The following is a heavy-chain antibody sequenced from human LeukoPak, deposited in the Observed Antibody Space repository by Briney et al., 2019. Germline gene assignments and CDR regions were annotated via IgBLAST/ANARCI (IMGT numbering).Heavy chain of an antibody. J-gene: IGHJ4*02. CDR1: GGSISSYY. D-gene: IGHD3-9*01. Sequence: PETLSLTCTVSGGSISSYYWSWIRQPAGKGLEWIGRIYTSGSTNYNPSLKSRVTMSVDTSKNQFSLKLSSVTAADTAVYYCARDNYDILTGYSYFDHWGQGTLVTVSS. V-gene: IGHV4-4*07. CDR2: IYTSGST. CDR3: ARDNYDILTGYSYFDH.